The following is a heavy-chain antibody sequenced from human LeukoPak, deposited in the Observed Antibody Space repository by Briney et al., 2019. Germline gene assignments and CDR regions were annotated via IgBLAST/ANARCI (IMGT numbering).Heavy chain of an antibody. Sequence: GRSLRLSCVVSGFTFTNYWIHSVRHAPGKGLVWVSRISIDGSLTTYADSVKGRCTISRDSAKNTLYLQMNSLRAEDTAVYYCAREGEQQRQWYFDLWGRGTLVTVSS. V-gene: IGHV3-74*01. D-gene: IGHD1-26*01. J-gene: IGHJ2*01. CDR3: AREGEQQRQWYFDL. CDR2: ISIDGSLT. CDR1: GFTFTNYW.